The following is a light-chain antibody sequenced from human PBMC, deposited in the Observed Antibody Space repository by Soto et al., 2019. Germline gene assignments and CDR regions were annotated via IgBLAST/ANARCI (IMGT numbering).Light chain of an antibody. CDR2: DVS. J-gene: IGLJ1*01. CDR1: SSDVGGYNY. V-gene: IGLV2-11*01. Sequence: QSALTQPRSVSGSPGQSVSISCTGTSSDVGGYNYVSWYQQHPGKAPKVIIYDVSKRPSGVPDSFSGSKSGNTASLTISGLQSEDEADYYCCSYAGRYIDVFRTGTKVTVL. CDR3: CSYAGRYIDV.